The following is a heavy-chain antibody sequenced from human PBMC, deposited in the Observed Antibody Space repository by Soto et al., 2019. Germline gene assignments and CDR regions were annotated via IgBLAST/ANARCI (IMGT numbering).Heavy chain of an antibody. J-gene: IGHJ6*02. V-gene: IGHV4-59*01. D-gene: IGHD2-21*01. CDR1: GGSISSYY. Sequence: PSETLSLTCTVSGGSISSYYWSWIRQPPGKGLEWIGYIYYSGSTNYNPSLKSRVTISVDTSKNQFSLKLSSVAAADTAVYYCARGLVWYGMDVWGQGTTVTVSS. CDR2: IYYSGST. CDR3: ARGLVWYGMDV.